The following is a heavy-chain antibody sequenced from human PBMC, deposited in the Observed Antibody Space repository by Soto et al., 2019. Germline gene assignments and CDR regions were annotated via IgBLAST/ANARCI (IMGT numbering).Heavy chain of an antibody. V-gene: IGHV3-33*01. CDR1: GFSFSRHG. Sequence: QVQLVESGGGVVQPGRSLKLSCEATGFSFSRHGMHWVRQAPGKGLEWLAVILSDGSAEEYAGSVQGRFTISRDNSKNVLYLEVNKLRAEDTSVYYCARDDDDSDNGLDYWGRGVLVTVSS. CDR2: ILSDGSAE. D-gene: IGHD1-1*01. CDR3: ARDDDDSDNGLDY. J-gene: IGHJ4*02.